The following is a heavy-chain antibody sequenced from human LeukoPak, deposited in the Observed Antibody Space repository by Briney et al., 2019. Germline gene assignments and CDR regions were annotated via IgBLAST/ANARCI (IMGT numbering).Heavy chain of an antibody. J-gene: IGHJ6*02. V-gene: IGHV4-34*01. Sequence: KASETLSLTCAVYGGSFSGYSWSWIRQPPGKGLEWIGEINHSGSINYNPSLKSRVTISVDTSKNQFSLKLSSVTAADTAVYYCARARVAATLLGPYYYYGMDVWGQGTTVTVSS. CDR3: ARARVAATLLGPYYYYGMDV. D-gene: IGHD2-15*01. CDR2: INHSGSI. CDR1: GGSFSGYS.